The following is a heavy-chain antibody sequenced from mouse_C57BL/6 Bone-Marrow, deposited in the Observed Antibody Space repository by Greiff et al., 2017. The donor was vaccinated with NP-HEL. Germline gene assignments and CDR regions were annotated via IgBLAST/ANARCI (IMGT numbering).Heavy chain of an antibody. CDR3: TTPLSNYLYYFDD. Sequence: EVQLQQSGAELVRPGASVKLSCTASGFTIKDDYMHWVKQRPEQGLEWIGWIDPENGDTEYASKFQGKATITADTSSNTAYLQLSSLTSEDTAVYYCTTPLSNYLYYFDDWGKGTTLTVSS. CDR1: GFTIKDDY. V-gene: IGHV14-4*01. D-gene: IGHD2-5*01. CDR2: IDPENGDT. J-gene: IGHJ2*01.